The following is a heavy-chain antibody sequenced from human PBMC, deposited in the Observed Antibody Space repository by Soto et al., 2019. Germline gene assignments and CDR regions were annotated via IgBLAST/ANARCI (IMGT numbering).Heavy chain of an antibody. CDR1: GFTFSIYS. CDR2: ISGTGGSK. D-gene: IGHD4-4*01. V-gene: IGHV3-23*01. J-gene: IGHJ4*02. CDR3: AKSTGDTWTTHYFDY. Sequence: EVQLLESGGGLVQPGGSLTLSCAASGFTFSIYSMSWVRQAPGKGLEWVSGISGTGGSKHYADSVRGRFAISRDNFKDTLFLYMNSLRAEDTAVYYCAKSTGDTWTTHYFDYWGKGILVTVSS.